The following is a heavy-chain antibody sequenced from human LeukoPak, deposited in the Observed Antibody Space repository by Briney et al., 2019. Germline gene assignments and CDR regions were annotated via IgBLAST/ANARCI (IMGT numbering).Heavy chain of an antibody. Sequence: ASVKVSCKASGYTFTNYYMHWVRQAPGQGLEWMGWINLNSGGTKYSQKFQGRVTMTRDTSISTAYMELSRLRSDDTAVYYCARKYSSNWADYWGQGTLVTVSS. D-gene: IGHD6-13*01. CDR1: GYTFTNYY. J-gene: IGHJ4*02. CDR2: INLNSGGT. V-gene: IGHV1-2*02. CDR3: ARKYSSNWADY.